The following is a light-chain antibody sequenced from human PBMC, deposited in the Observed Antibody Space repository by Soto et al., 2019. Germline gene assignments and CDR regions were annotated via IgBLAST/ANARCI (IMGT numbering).Light chain of an antibody. CDR1: QSIGDS. J-gene: IGKJ3*01. V-gene: IGKV1-39*01. CDR3: QQSYSTPLT. Sequence: DIQMTQSPSTLSASVGDRVTITCRASQSIGDSLAWYQQKPGKAPKLLIYAASSLQSGVPSRFSGSGFGTDFTLTISSLQPEDFATYYCQQSYSTPLTFGPGTKVDI. CDR2: AAS.